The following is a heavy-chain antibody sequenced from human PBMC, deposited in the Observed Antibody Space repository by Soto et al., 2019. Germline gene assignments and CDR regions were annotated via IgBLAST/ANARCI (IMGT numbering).Heavy chain of an antibody. Sequence: PGGSLRLSCAASGFTFSSYAMSWVRQAPGKGLEWVSGISGSGGNTDYADSVKGRFTISRDNSKNTLYLQMNSLRAEDTAVYYCAKGADYYASGSNDYWGQGTLVTVSS. CDR2: ISGSGGNT. D-gene: IGHD3-10*01. CDR1: GFTFSSYA. J-gene: IGHJ4*02. V-gene: IGHV3-23*01. CDR3: AKGADYYASGSNDY.